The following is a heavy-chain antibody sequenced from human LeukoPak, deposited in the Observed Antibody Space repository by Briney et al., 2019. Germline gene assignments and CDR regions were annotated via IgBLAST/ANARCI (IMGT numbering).Heavy chain of an antibody. CDR3: AGRLWFGEPIY. Sequence: GGSLRLSCAASGFTFSSYSMNWVRQAPGKGLEWVSSISGTSSYIYYADSVKGRFTISRDNAKNSLFLQMNSLRAEDTAVYYCAGRLWFGEPIYWGQGTLVTVSS. CDR1: GFTFSSYS. J-gene: IGHJ4*02. CDR2: ISGTSSYI. D-gene: IGHD3-10*01. V-gene: IGHV3-21*01.